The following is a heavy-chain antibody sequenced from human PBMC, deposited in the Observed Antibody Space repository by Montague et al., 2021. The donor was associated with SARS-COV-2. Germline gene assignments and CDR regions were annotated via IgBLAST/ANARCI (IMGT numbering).Heavy chain of an antibody. J-gene: IGHJ6*02. Sequence: TLSLTCTVSGGSISSGGYYWSWIRQHQGKGLEWIGYIYYSGSTYYNPSLKSRVTISVDTSKNQFSLKLSSVTAADTAVYYCARVGRQQLVRLSGMDVWGQGTTVTVSS. CDR3: ARVGRQQLVRLSGMDV. CDR1: GGSISSGGYY. CDR2: IYYSGST. D-gene: IGHD6-13*01. V-gene: IGHV4-31*03.